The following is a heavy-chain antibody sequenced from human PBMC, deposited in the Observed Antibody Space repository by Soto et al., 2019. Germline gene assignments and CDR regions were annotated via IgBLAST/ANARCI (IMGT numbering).Heavy chain of an antibody. J-gene: IGHJ4*02. D-gene: IGHD3-9*01. V-gene: IGHV3-9*01. CDR3: AKDRTYLLTRPND. CDR2: ISWNSGSI. Sequence: EVQLVESGGGLVQPGRSLRLSCAASGFTFDDYAMHWVRQAPGKGLEWVSGISWNSGSIGYADSVKGRFTISRDNAKNSLYLQMNSLRAEDTALYYCAKDRTYLLTRPNDWGQGTLVTVSS. CDR1: GFTFDDYA.